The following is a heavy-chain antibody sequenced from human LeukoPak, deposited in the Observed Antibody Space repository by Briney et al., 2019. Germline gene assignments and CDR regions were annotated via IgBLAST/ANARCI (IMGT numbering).Heavy chain of an antibody. Sequence: GGSLRLSCAASGFTVSSNYMSWVRQAPGKGLEWVSVIYSGGSTYYADSVKGRFTISRDNSKNTLYLQMNSLRAEDTAVYYCAKVTPDSRSSGYDGFDYWGQGTLVTVSS. CDR1: GFTVSSNY. CDR2: IYSGGST. V-gene: IGHV3-66*01. D-gene: IGHD5-12*01. CDR3: AKVTPDSRSSGYDGFDY. J-gene: IGHJ4*02.